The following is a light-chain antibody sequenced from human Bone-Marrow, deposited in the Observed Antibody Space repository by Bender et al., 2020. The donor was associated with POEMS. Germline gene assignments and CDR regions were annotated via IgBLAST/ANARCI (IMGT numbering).Light chain of an antibody. Sequence: SFVLTQPPSVSVAPGKTARITCGGDNIGSISVNWYQQKPGQAPVLVVYDDSDRPSGIPERFSGSNSGNTATLTISRVEAGDEADYYCHVWDSSSAHYVFGTGTKVTVL. CDR1: NIGSIS. J-gene: IGLJ1*01. V-gene: IGLV3-21*03. CDR3: HVWDSSSAHYV. CDR2: DDS.